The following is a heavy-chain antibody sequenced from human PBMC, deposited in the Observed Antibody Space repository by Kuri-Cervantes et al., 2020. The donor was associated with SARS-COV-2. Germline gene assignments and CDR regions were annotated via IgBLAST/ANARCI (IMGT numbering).Heavy chain of an antibody. CDR2: IYPGDSDA. D-gene: IGHD6-25*01. V-gene: IGHV5-51*01. J-gene: IGHJ2*01. CDR3: ARHQRAGVWAQDWYFDL. Sequence: GESLKISCKTSGYTFTNYWIGWVRQMPGRGLEWMGIIYPGDSDARYSPSFQGQVTISADESISTAYLQWSSLKASDTAMYYCARHQRAGVWAQDWYFDLWGRGTLVTVSS. CDR1: GYTFTNYW.